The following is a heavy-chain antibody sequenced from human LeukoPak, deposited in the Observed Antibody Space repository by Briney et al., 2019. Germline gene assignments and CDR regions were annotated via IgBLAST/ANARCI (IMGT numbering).Heavy chain of an antibody. CDR1: GGSIGSSSYY. J-gene: IGHJ3*02. Sequence: SETLSLTCTVSGGSIGSSSYYWGWIRQPPGKGLGWIGSIYYSGSTYYNPSLKSRVTISVDTSKNQFSLKLSSVTAADTAVYYCASLEAMAEDAFDIWGQGTMVTVSS. D-gene: IGHD5-24*01. CDR3: ASLEAMAEDAFDI. V-gene: IGHV4-39*01. CDR2: IYYSGST.